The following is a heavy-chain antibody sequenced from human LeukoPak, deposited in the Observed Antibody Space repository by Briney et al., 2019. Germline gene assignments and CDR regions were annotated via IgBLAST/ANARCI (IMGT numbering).Heavy chain of an antibody. CDR1: GGSISSYH. CDR3: AASEYSSSSGLWY. Sequence: SETLSLTCTVSGGSISSYHWSWIRQPPGKGLEWIGYIYYSGSTNYNPSLKSRATISVDTSKNQFSLKLSSVTAADTAVYYCAASEYSSSSGLWYWGQGTLVTVPS. J-gene: IGHJ4*02. D-gene: IGHD6-6*01. V-gene: IGHV4-59*08. CDR2: IYYSGST.